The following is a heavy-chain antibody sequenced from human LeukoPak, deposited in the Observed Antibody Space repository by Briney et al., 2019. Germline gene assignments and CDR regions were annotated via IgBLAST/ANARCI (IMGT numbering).Heavy chain of an antibody. V-gene: IGHV1-69*13. CDR3: ERDEVYGRIENDAFDI. CDR1: GGPFSSYA. CDR2: IIPIFGTA. J-gene: IGHJ3*02. Sequence: SVKVSCKASGGPFSSYAISWVRQAPGQGLEWMGGIIPIFGTANYAQKFQGRVTITADESTGTAYMELSSLRSEDTAVYYCERDEVYGRIENDAFDIWGQGTMVTVSS. D-gene: IGHD1-14*01.